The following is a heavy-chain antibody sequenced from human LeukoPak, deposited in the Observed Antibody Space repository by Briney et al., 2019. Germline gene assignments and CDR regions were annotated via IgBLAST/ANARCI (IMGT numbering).Heavy chain of an antibody. CDR2: ISSSSSYI. V-gene: IGHV3-21*01. Sequence: GGSLRLSCAASGFTFSSTYSMTWVRQAPGKGLEWVSSISSSSSYIHYADSVKGRFTVSRDNAKNSLYLQMNSLRAEDTAVYYCAREEGSSGRYYFYYYMDVWGKGTTVTVSS. CDR1: GFTFSSTYS. CDR3: AREEGSSGRYYFYYYMDV. J-gene: IGHJ6*03. D-gene: IGHD1-26*01.